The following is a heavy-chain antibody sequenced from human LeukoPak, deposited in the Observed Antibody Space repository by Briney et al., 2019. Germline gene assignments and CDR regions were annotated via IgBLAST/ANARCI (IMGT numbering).Heavy chain of an antibody. CDR1: GGTFSSYA. J-gene: IGHJ3*02. CDR2: IIPIFGTA. Sequence: SVKVSCKASGGTFSSYAISWVRQAPGQGLEWMGGIIPIFGTANYAQKFQGRVTITTDESTSTAYMELSSLRSEDTAVYYCARMGSGGRKDAFDIWGQGTMVTVS. V-gene: IGHV1-69*05. CDR3: ARMGSGGRKDAFDI. D-gene: IGHD2-15*01.